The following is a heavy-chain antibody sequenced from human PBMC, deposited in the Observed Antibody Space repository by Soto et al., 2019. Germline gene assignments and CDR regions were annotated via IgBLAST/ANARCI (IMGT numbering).Heavy chain of an antibody. J-gene: IGHJ3*02. D-gene: IGHD1-1*01. V-gene: IGHV3-13*01. CDR1: GFTFSSYD. CDR3: AREEENGAFDI. Sequence: GGSLRLSCAASGFTFSSYDMHWVRQATGKGLEWVSAIGTAGDTYYPGSVKGRFTISRENAKNSLYLQMNSLRAGDTAVYYCAREEENGAFDIWGQGTMVTVSS. CDR2: IGTAGDT.